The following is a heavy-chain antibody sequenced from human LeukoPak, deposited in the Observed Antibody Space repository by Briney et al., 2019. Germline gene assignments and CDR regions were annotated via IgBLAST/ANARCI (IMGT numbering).Heavy chain of an antibody. CDR2: INHSGST. CDR1: GGSFSGYY. V-gene: IGHV4-34*01. CDR3: ALGGPSRWAGSYIDWFDP. D-gene: IGHD3-10*01. Sequence: PSETLSLTCAVYGGSFSGYYWSWIRQPPGKGLEWIGEINHSGSTNYNPSLKSRVTISVDTSKNQFSLKLSSVTAADTAVYYCALGGPSRWAGSYIDWFDPWGQGTLVTVSS. J-gene: IGHJ5*02.